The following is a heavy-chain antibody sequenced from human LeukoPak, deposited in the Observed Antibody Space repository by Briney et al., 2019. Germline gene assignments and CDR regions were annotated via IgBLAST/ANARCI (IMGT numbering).Heavy chain of an antibody. D-gene: IGHD2-15*01. V-gene: IGHV3-7*01. CDR3: ARDTLYCSGGSCYSYFDY. CDR1: GFTFSSDW. Sequence: GGSLRVSYAASGFTFSSDWMSCVRQAPGKGLEWVANIKQDGSEKYYVDSVKGRFTISRDNAKNSLYLQMNSLRAEDTAVYYCARDTLYCSGGSCYSYFDYWGQGTLVTDSS. CDR2: IKQDGSEK. J-gene: IGHJ4*02.